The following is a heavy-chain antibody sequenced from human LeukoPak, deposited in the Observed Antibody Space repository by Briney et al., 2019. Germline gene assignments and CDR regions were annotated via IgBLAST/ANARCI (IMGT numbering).Heavy chain of an antibody. CDR3: ASSFYGGNNPIFTY. CDR1: GGTFSSYA. D-gene: IGHD4-23*01. V-gene: IGHV1-69*13. CDR2: IIPIFGTA. J-gene: IGHJ4*02. Sequence: GASVKVSCKASGGTFSSYAISWVRQAPGQGLEWMGGIIPIFGTANYAQKFQGRVTITADESTSTAYMELSSLRSEDTALYYCASSFYGGNNPIFTYWGQGTLVTVSS.